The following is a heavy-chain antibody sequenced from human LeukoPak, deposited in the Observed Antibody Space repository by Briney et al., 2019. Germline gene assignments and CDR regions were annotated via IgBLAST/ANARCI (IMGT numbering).Heavy chain of an antibody. CDR3: ARGDDYYDSSGYSNWFDP. CDR1: GGSISSSNW. D-gene: IGHD3-22*01. V-gene: IGHV4-4*02. Sequence: PSETLSLTCAVSGGSISSSNWWSWVRQPPGKGLEWIGEIYHSGSTNYNPSLKSRVTISVDKSKNQFSLKLSSVTAADTAVYYCARGDDYYDSSGYSNWFDPWGQGTLVTVSS. J-gene: IGHJ5*02. CDR2: IYHSGST.